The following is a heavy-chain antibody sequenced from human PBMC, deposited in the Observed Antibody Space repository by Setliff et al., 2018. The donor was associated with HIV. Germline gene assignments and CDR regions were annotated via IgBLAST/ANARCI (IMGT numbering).Heavy chain of an antibody. CDR1: GYNFHTYP. D-gene: IGHD4-4*01. CDR3: ARDGADYKCRSGTYPFDI. Sequence: ASVQVSCKASGYNFHTYPINWIRQAPGQGPEWMGWINTNTGSPRFAQGFRGRFGFSLDASVTTTYLHIKDLKAEDIAVYYCARDGADYKCRSGTYPFDIWGQGTLVTVSS. CDR2: INTNTGSP. J-gene: IGHJ4*02. V-gene: IGHV7-4-1*02.